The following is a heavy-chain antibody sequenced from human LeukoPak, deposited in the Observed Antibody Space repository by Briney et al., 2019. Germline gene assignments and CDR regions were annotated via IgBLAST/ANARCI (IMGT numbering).Heavy chain of an antibody. CDR1: GFTFSSYA. Sequence: GGSLRLSCAASGFTFSSYAMTWVRQAPGKGLEWVSFFYRGETTYYAESVRGRFTISRDNSKNTLYLQMNSLRAEDTAVYYCAKWARDCSSTSCYMRYWGQGTLVTVSS. CDR3: AKWARDCSSTSCYMRY. V-gene: IGHV3-23*03. J-gene: IGHJ4*02. CDR2: FFYRGETT. D-gene: IGHD2-2*02.